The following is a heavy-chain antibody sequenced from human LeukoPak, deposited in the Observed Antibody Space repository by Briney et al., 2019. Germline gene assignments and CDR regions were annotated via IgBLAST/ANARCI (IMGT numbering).Heavy chain of an antibody. CDR2: ISSSGSTI. Sequence: GGSLRLSCAASGFTFSSYEMNWVRQAPGKGLEWVSYISSSGSTIYYADSVKGRFTISRDNAKNSLYLQMNSLRAEDTAVYYCARDGVGATNLYFDYWGQGTLVTVSS. CDR1: GFTFSSYE. J-gene: IGHJ4*02. V-gene: IGHV3-48*03. CDR3: ARDGVGATNLYFDY. D-gene: IGHD1-26*01.